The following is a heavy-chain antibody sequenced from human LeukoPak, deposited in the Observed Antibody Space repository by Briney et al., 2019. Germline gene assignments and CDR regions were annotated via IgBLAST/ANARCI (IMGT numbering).Heavy chain of an antibody. V-gene: IGHV3-23*01. Sequence: GGSLRLSCAASGFTFSSYAMSWVRQAPGKGLEWVSSITSSGAATYYADSVKGRFTISRDNSDNTLYLQMNSLRAEDTAVYYCARGLAAAGRGGVFDYWGQGTLVTVSS. D-gene: IGHD6-13*01. CDR1: GFTFSSYA. CDR3: ARGLAAAGRGGVFDY. CDR2: ITSSGAAT. J-gene: IGHJ4*02.